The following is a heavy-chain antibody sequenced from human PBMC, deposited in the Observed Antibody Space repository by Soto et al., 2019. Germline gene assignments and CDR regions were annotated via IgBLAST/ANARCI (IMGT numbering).Heavy chain of an antibody. V-gene: IGHV3-23*01. CDR1: GFTFSRYA. J-gene: IGHJ3*02. Sequence: GGSLRLSCAASGFTFSRYAMSWVRQAPGKGLAWVSSINNSGGSTYYADAVKGRFTISRDNSQNTLYLQMNSLRAEDTAVYYCAKTTTVSTVDAFDIWGQGTMVTVS. D-gene: IGHD4-17*01. CDR3: AKTTTVSTVDAFDI. CDR2: INNSGGST.